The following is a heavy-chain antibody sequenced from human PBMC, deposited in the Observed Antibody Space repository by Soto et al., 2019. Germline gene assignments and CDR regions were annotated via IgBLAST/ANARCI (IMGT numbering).Heavy chain of an antibody. CDR3: VRDLSVTTKFDY. Sequence: GGSLRLSCAASEFTFSSYWMHWVRQAPGKGLVWVSRINGDGTTTGYADFVKGRFSISRDSAKNTLYLQMNSLRAEDTAVYYCVRDLSVTTKFDYWGQGTLVTVSS. D-gene: IGHD4-17*01. V-gene: IGHV3-74*01. CDR2: INGDGTTT. CDR1: EFTFSSYW. J-gene: IGHJ4*02.